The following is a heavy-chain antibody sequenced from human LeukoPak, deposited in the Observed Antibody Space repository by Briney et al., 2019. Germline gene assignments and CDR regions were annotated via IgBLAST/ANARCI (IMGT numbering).Heavy chain of an antibody. CDR2: ISYDGSNK. CDR1: GFTFSSYS. CDR3: ARISGLVVVMADAFDI. V-gene: IGHV3-30*03. Sequence: GGSLRLSCAASGFTFSSYSMNWVRQAPGKGLEWVAVISYDGSNKYYADSVKGRFTISRDNSKNTLYLQMNSLRAEDTAVYYCARISGLVVVMADAFDIWGQGTMVTASS. D-gene: IGHD3-22*01. J-gene: IGHJ3*02.